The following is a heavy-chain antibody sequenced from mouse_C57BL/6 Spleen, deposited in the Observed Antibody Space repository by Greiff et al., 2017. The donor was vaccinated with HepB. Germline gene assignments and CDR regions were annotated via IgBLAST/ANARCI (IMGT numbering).Heavy chain of an antibody. Sequence: DVQLVESGGGLVKPGGSLKLSCAASGFTFSDYGMHWVRQAPEKGLEWVAYISSGSSTIYYADTVKGRFTISRDNAKNTLFLQMTSLRSEDTAMYYCARPYYGSQYYDAMDYWGQGTSVTVSS. CDR3: ARPYYGSQYYDAMDY. V-gene: IGHV5-17*01. J-gene: IGHJ4*01. D-gene: IGHD1-1*01. CDR1: GFTFSDYG. CDR2: ISSGSSTI.